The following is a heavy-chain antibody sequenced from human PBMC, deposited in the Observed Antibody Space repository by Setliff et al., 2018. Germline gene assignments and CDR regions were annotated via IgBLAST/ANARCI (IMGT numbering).Heavy chain of an antibody. CDR3: ARQDRFYDRSVFVEYFQH. Sequence: SETLSLTCSVSGGSIRGSSYFWGWIRQPPGEGLEWIGNINDSGSTYYNPSLKSRVTLSVDTSKNQFSLKLTSVTAADTAVYYCARQDRFYDRSVFVEYFQHWGQGALVTVSS. CDR1: GGSIRGSSYF. J-gene: IGHJ1*01. D-gene: IGHD3-22*01. V-gene: IGHV4-39*01. CDR2: INDSGST.